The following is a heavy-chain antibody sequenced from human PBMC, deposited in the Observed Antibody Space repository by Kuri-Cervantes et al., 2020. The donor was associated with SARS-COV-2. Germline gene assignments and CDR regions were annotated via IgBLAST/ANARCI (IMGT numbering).Heavy chain of an antibody. CDR2: ISRSSSNI. V-gene: IGHV3-48*02. D-gene: IGHD3-3*01. CDR1: GFTFSSYA. CDR3: ARDPGAHGGDLYFDY. Sequence: GGSLRLSCAASGFTFSSYAMSWVCQAPGKGLEWVSYISRSSSNIYYADSVEGRFTISRDNAKNSLYLQMHSLRDEDTAVYFCARDPGAHGGDLYFDYWGQGTLVTVSS. J-gene: IGHJ4*02.